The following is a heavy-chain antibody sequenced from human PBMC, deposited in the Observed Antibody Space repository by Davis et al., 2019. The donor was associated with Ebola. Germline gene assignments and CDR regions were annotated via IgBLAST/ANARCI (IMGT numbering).Heavy chain of an antibody. D-gene: IGHD5-18*01. CDR2: INPNSGGT. J-gene: IGHJ4*02. CDR1: GGTFRSYA. V-gene: IGHV1-2*06. Sequence: ASVKVSCKASGGTFRSYAISWVRQAPGQGLEWMGRINPNSGGTNYAQKFQGRVTMTRDTSISTAYMELSRLRSDDTAVYYCAREGYSYGSYYFDYWGQGTLVTVSS. CDR3: AREGYSYGSYYFDY.